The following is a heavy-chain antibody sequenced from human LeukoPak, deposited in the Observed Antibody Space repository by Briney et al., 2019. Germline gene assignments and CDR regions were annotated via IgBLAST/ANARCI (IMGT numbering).Heavy chain of an antibody. CDR1: GFTFSSYW. J-gene: IGHJ3*02. V-gene: IGHV3-74*01. CDR3: ARTYGGYDDAFDI. CDR2: INSDGSST. Sequence: GGSLRLSCAASGFTFSSYWMHWVRQAPGKGLVWVSRINSDGSSTSYADSVKGRFTTSRDNAKNTLYLQMNSLRAEDTAVYYCARTYGGYDDAFDIWGQGTMVTVSS. D-gene: IGHD4-17*01.